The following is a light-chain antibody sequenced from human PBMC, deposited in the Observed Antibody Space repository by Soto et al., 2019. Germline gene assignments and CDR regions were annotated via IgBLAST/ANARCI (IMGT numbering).Light chain of an antibody. V-gene: IGKV3-20*01. CDR3: QQYGRSPYT. CDR1: QSVSSSY. J-gene: IGKJ2*01. CDR2: GAS. Sequence: EIVLTQSPGTLSLSPGERATLSCRASQSVSSSYLAWYQQNPGQAPRLLIYGASSRATGIPDRFSGSESGTDFTLSISRLEPEDFAVYYCQQYGRSPYTFGQGTKLEIK.